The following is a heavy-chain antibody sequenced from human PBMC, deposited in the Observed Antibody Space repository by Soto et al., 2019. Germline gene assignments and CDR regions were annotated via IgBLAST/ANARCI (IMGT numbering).Heavy chain of an antibody. Sequence: QVQLVESGGGVVQPGRSLRLSCAASGFTFSSYGMHWVRQAPGKGLEWVAVIWYDGSNKYYADSVKGRFTISRDNSKNTLYLQMNSLRAEDTAVYYCARGWCRSSTSCSVPSLYYYYYGMDVWGQGTTVTVSS. CDR1: GFTFSSYG. J-gene: IGHJ6*02. D-gene: IGHD2-2*01. CDR2: IWYDGSNK. CDR3: ARGWCRSSTSCSVPSLYYYYYGMDV. V-gene: IGHV3-33*01.